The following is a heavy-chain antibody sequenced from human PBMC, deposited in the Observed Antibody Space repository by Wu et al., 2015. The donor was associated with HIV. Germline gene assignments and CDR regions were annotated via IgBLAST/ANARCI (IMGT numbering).Heavy chain of an antibody. Sequence: QVQLVQSGAEVKKPGSSVKVSCKASGGTFSSYAISWVRQAPGQGLEWMGGIIPIFGTANYAQKFQGRVTITADESTSTAYMELSSLRSEDTAVYYCARESVPVSSSWYSSFGSYYYYMDVWGKGTTGHRLL. CDR2: IIPIFGTA. J-gene: IGHJ6*03. CDR3: ARESVPVSSSWYSSFGSYYYYMDV. V-gene: IGHV1-69*12. D-gene: IGHD6-13*01. CDR1: GGTFSSYA.